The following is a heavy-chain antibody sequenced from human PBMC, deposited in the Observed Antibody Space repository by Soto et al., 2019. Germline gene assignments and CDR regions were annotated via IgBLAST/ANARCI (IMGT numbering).Heavy chain of an antibody. J-gene: IGHJ4*02. CDR3: ARGPRVSSTRTGAH. CDR2: ISDDGSTA. Sequence: GGSLRLSCAVSGFTFSAYWMHWVRQVPGKGLTWVSRISDDGSTATYADSVKGRFVISRDNAKNSLYLEMNTSRDDDSGLYYCARGPRVSSTRTGAHWGRGTLVTVSS. CDR1: GFTFSAYW. D-gene: IGHD6-6*01. V-gene: IGHV3-74*01.